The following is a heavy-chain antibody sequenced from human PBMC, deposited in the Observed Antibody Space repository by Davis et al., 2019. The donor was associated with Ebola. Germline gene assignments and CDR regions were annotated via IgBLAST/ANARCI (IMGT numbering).Heavy chain of an antibody. J-gene: IGHJ4*02. D-gene: IGHD3-9*01. V-gene: IGHV1-69*13. CDR1: GGSSSSHP. CDR3: ARDFDGGNYYFDY. Sequence: SVKVSCKTSGGSSSSHPISWVRQAPRQGLEWMGGIIPIFDTPHYAQKFQGRITITADASTSTAYMELSSLRSEDTATYFCARDFDGGNYYFDYWGQGTLVTVSS. CDR2: IIPIFDTP.